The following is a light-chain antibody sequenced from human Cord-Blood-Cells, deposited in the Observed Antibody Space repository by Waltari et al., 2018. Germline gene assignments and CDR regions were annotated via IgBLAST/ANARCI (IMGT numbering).Light chain of an antibody. V-gene: IGKV1D-8*02. CDR3: QQYYSFPYT. CDR1: QGISSY. CDR2: AAS. J-gene: IGKJ2*01. Sequence: AIWMTQSPSLLPAPTGGRVTTSSRKSQGISSYLAWYQQKPGKAPELLIYAASTLQSGVPSRFSGSGSGTDFTLTISCLQSEDFATYYCQQYYSFPYTFGQGTKLEIK.